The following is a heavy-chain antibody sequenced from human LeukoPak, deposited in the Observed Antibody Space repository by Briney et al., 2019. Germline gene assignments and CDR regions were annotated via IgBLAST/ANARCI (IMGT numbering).Heavy chain of an antibody. V-gene: IGHV4-59*01. CDR2: IYYSGST. CDR1: GDSIGSYF. Sequence: PSETLSLTCTVSGDSIGSYFWSWIRQSPGKGLEWIGHIYYSGSTNYNPSLKSRVAISVDASRNQFSLKLSSVTAADTAIYYCARDGPAYSTRWYDYYYGLDVWGQGTTVTVSS. J-gene: IGHJ6*02. D-gene: IGHD2/OR15-2a*01. CDR3: ARDGPAYSTRWYDYYYGLDV.